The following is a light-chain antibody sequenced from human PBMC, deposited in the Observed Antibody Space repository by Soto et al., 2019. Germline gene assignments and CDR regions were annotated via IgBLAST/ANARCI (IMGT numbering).Light chain of an antibody. CDR2: GAS. CDR3: QQYKNWPPLT. V-gene: IGKV3-15*01. J-gene: IGKJ4*01. CDR1: QSVRVN. Sequence: EIVLTQSPATLSVCPRERATLSRRARQSVRVNLALYQQEDGKAPRLLIYGASTRATGIPARFSGSGSGTEFTPTISSLQSEDFAVYYGQQYKNWPPLTFGGGTKVDIK.